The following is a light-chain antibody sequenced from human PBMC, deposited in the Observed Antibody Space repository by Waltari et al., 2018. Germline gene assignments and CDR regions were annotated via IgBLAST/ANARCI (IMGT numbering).Light chain of an antibody. CDR3: MQNIQIPVS. V-gene: IGKV2D-29*01. Sequence: QSLLHSDGKTHLYWYLQKPGQPPQLLIYEVSNRFSGVPERFSGGGSGTDFTLKISRVEAEDVGLYYCMQNIQIPVSFGGGTKVEIK. J-gene: IGKJ4*01. CDR2: EVS. CDR1: QSLLHSDGKTH.